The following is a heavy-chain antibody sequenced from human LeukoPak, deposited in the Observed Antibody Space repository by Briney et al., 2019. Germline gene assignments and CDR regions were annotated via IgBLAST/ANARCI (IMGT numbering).Heavy chain of an antibody. CDR3: AREDSNHLSSDY. CDR1: GGSISSGDYY. V-gene: IGHV4-30-4*01. CDR2: IYYSGST. J-gene: IGHJ4*02. D-gene: IGHD4-11*01. Sequence: SQTLSLTCTVSGGSISSGDYYWSWIRQPPGKGLEWIGYIYYSGSTYYNPSLKSRVTISVDTSKNQFSLKLSSVTAADTAVYYCAREDSNHLSSDYWGQGTLVTVSS.